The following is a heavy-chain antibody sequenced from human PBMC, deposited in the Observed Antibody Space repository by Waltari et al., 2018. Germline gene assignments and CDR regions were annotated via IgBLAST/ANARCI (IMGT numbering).Heavy chain of an antibody. V-gene: IGHV3-74*01. CDR3: ARGRGVRGVIIRDPVDY. D-gene: IGHD3-10*01. CDR1: SYW. Sequence: SYWMHWVRQAPGKGLVWVSRINTDGSSTSYADSVKGRFTISRDNAKNTLYLQMNSLRAEDTAVYYCARGRGVRGVIIRDPVDYWGQGTLVTVSS. J-gene: IGHJ4*02. CDR2: INTDGSST.